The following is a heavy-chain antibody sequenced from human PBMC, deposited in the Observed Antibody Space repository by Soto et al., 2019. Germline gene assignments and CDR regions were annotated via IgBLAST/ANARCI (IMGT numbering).Heavy chain of an antibody. CDR3: ARHAKLPAAKSWFDP. Sequence: QVQLQESGPGLVKPSQTLSLTCTVSGGSISSGGYYWSWIRQHPGKGLEWIGYIYYSGSTYYNPSLKSRVTISVDTSKNQCSLKLSSVTAADTAVYYCARHAKLPAAKSWFDPWGQGTLVTVSS. CDR1: GGSISSGGYY. D-gene: IGHD2-2*01. CDR2: IYYSGST. J-gene: IGHJ5*02. V-gene: IGHV4-31*03.